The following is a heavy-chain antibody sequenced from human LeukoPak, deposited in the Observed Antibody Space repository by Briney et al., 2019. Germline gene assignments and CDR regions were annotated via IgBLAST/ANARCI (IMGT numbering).Heavy chain of an antibody. Sequence: GGSLRLSCAASGFTVSSNYMSWVRQAPGKGLEWVSVIYSGGSTYYADSVKGRFTISRDNSKNTLYLQMNSLRAEDTAVYYCASGTSSSWYYYYMDVWGKGTTVTISS. J-gene: IGHJ6*03. CDR2: IYSGGST. CDR1: GFTVSSNY. V-gene: IGHV3-53*01. D-gene: IGHD6-13*01. CDR3: ASGTSSSWYYYYMDV.